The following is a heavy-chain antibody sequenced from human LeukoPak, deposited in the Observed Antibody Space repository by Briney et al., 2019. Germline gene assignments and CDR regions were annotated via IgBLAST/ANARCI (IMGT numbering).Heavy chain of an antibody. CDR1: GYTLTDLS. CDR2: FDPEDGET. D-gene: IGHD3-22*01. J-gene: IGHJ4*02. CDR3: ATVQKQYYHSSVYYDH. V-gene: IGHV1-24*01. Sequence: ASVKVSCKVYGYTLTDLSMHWVRQAPGKGLKGMGGFDPEDGETIYAQKFQGRVTMTEDKSTDAAYMELSSLISEDTAVYYCATVQKQYYHSSVYYDHWGQGTLVTVSS.